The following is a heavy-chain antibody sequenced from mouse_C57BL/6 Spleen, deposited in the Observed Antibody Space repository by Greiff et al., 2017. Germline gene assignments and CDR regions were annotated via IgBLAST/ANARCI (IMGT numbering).Heavy chain of an antibody. V-gene: IGHV14-4*01. CDR2: IDPENGDT. CDR1: GFNIKDDY. CDR3: TTSDYYGSSYGY. Sequence: VQLKESGAELVRPGASVKLSCTASGFNIKDDYMHWVKQRPEQGLEWIGWIDPENGDTEYASKFQGKATITADTSSNTAYLQLSSLTSEDTAVYYCTTSDYYGSSYGYWGQGTTLTVSS. D-gene: IGHD1-1*01. J-gene: IGHJ2*01.